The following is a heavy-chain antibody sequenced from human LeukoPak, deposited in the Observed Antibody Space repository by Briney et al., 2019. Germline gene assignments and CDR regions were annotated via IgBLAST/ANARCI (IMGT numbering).Heavy chain of an antibody. J-gene: IGHJ6*02. Sequence: GGSLRLSCAASGFTLRSHGMHWVRQAPGKGLEWVAGIWYGGSNEDYADSVKGRFTISRDNSKNTLYLQMNSLRVEDTAVYYCARDGQNGSPYATDVWGQGTTVTVSS. CDR2: IWYGGSNE. V-gene: IGHV3-33*01. CDR1: GFTLRSHG. D-gene: IGHD3-10*01. CDR3: ARDGQNGSPYATDV.